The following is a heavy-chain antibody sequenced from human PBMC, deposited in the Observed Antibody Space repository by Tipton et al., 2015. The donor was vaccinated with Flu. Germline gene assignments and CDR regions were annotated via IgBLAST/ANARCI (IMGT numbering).Heavy chain of an antibody. J-gene: IGHJ4*02. Sequence: VQLVQSGGGLIRPGGSLRLSCAVSGFTVSTSYMSWVRQPPGKGLEWVSIVYDDGRTYYADSVEGRFAISRDNSKNILYLQMNSLRADDTAVYFCARDEGGTYPDWGQGTLVIVSS. D-gene: IGHD1-14*01. CDR1: GFTVSTSY. CDR3: ARDEGGTYPD. V-gene: IGHV3-53*03. CDR2: VYDDGRT.